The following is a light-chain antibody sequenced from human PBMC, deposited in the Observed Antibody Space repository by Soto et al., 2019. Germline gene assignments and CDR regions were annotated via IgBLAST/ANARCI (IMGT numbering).Light chain of an antibody. Sequence: DIQMTQSPSTLSDTVGDRVTITCRASQTISNWLAWYQQKPGKAPKLLIYDASTLESGVPSRFSGSGSGTEFTLTISTLQPDDFATYYCQQYNTYTWTFGQGTRLEI. V-gene: IGKV1-5*01. CDR2: DAS. CDR3: QQYNTYTWT. CDR1: QTISNW. J-gene: IGKJ5*01.